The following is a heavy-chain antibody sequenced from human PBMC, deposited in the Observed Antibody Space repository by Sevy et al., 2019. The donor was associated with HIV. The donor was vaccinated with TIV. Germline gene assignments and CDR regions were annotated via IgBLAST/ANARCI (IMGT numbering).Heavy chain of an antibody. Sequence: GGSLRLSCAASGFTFSSFWMSWVRQAPGKGLEWVANMNQDGSVKYYVDSVKGRSTISRDNAKNSLYLEMNSLRVEDTAVYYCTSLDTTMVTEDYWGQGSLVTVSS. V-gene: IGHV3-7*01. CDR1: GFTFSSFW. CDR2: MNQDGSVK. J-gene: IGHJ4*02. D-gene: IGHD5-18*01. CDR3: TSLDTTMVTEDY.